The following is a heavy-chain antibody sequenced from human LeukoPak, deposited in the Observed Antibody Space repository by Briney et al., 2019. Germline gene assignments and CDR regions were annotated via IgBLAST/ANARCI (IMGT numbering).Heavy chain of an antibody. V-gene: IGHV6-1*01. CDR2: TYYKSKWYN. Sequence: SQTLTLTCAISGDSVSSNSAAWNWIRQSPSRGLEWLGRTYYKSKWYNDYAVSVKSRITINPDTSKNQFSLHLNSVTPEDTAVYYCARATLSYGFRSGNLRRYYFDNWGQGTLVTVSS. J-gene: IGHJ4*02. D-gene: IGHD3-3*01. CDR3: ARATLSYGFRSGNLRRYYFDN. CDR1: GDSVSSNSAA.